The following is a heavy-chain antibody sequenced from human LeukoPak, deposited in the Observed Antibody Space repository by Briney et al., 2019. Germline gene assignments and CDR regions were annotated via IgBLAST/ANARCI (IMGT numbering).Heavy chain of an antibody. CDR3: ARDLRSSGWYYFDY. D-gene: IGHD6-19*01. Sequence: ASVKVSCKSSGYTFTNYGISWVREAPGQGLEWMGWISTYNGNTNYAQKLQGRVTMTTDTSTRTAYMELWSLRSDDTAVYYCARDLRSSGWYYFDYWGQGTLVTVSS. CDR1: GYTFTNYG. V-gene: IGHV1-18*01. CDR2: ISTYNGNT. J-gene: IGHJ4*02.